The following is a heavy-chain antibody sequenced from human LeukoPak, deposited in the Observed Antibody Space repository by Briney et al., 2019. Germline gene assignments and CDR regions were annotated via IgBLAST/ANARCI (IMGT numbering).Heavy chain of an antibody. CDR3: ARQLFTTSRHFDS. CDR2: IYHTGST. V-gene: IGHV4-38-2*01. Sequence: KPSATLSLTCGVSGYSISSGYYWGWLRQPPGTGLQWIGTIYHTGSTYYKPSLKSRVTISVDTSKTQFSLKLSSVPAAHPAVYYCARQLFTTSRHFDSWGQGTLVTVSS. D-gene: IGHD2-2*01. J-gene: IGHJ4*02. CDR1: GYSISSGYY.